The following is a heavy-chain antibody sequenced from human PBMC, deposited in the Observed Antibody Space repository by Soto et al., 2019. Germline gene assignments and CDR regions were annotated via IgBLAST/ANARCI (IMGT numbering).Heavy chain of an antibody. CDR2: IYYSGST. V-gene: IGHV4-39*01. CDR3: ARSYSSSSYYYYYYGMDV. J-gene: IGHJ6*02. D-gene: IGHD6-6*01. CDR1: GGSISSSIYY. Sequence: PSETLSLTCTVSGGSISSSIYYWGWIRQPPGKGLEWIGSIYYSGSTYYNPSLKSRVTISVDTSKNQFSLKLSSVTAADTAVYYCARSYSSSSYYYYYYGMDVWGQGTTVTVSS.